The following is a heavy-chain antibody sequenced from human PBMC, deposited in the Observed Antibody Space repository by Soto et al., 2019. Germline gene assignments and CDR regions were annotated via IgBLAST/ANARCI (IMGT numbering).Heavy chain of an antibody. D-gene: IGHD2-2*01. CDR1: GFTFSTYA. V-gene: IGHV3-64*01. CDR3: AREGRAMHDY. J-gene: IGHJ4*02. Sequence: EVQLVESGGGLVQPGGSLRLSCAASGFTFSTYAMQWVRQAPGKGLEFVSSISSNGGTTNYAYSVKGRFTISRDNSRDTLDLQMGSLRPEDMAVYYCAREGRAMHDYWGQGTLVTVSS. CDR2: ISSNGGTT.